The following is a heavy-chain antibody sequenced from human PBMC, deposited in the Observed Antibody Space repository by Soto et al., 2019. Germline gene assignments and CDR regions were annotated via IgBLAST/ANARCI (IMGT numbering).Heavy chain of an antibody. CDR3: ARVSNRGYGDYVDYYYYGMDV. J-gene: IGHJ6*02. CDR1: GGSISSGGYS. D-gene: IGHD4-17*01. Sequence: SETLSLTCAVSGGSISSGGYSWSWIRQPPGKGLEWIGYIYHSGSTYYNPSLKSRVTISVDTSKNQFSLKLSSVTAADTAVYYCARVSNRGYGDYVDYYYYGMDVWGQGTTVTVSS. CDR2: IYHSGST. V-gene: IGHV4-30-2*05.